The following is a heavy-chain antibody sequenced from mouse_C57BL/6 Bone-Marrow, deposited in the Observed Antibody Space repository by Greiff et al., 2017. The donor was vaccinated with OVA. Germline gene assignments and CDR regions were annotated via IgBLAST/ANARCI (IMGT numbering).Heavy chain of an antibody. CDR1: GYAFSSYW. CDR3: ATYYSNYAMDY. D-gene: IGHD2-5*01. V-gene: IGHV1-80*01. Sequence: VQLQQSGAELVKPGASVKISCKASGYAFSSYWMNWVKQRPGKGLEWIGQIYPGDGDTNYNGKFKGKATLTADKSPSTAYMQLSSLTSEDSAVYFCATYYSNYAMDYWGQGTSVTVSS. CDR2: IYPGDGDT. J-gene: IGHJ4*01.